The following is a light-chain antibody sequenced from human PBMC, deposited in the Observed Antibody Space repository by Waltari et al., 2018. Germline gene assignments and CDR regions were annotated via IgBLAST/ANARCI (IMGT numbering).Light chain of an antibody. CDR3: QNHERLPAT. Sequence: EIMLTQSPGTLSLSPGERATLSCRASQSIGRYLDWYQQKPGQAPRLLMYEASRRATGIPDRFSGSGSGTDFSLTISRLEPEDFAVYYCQNHERLPATFGQGTKVEIK. V-gene: IGKV3-20*01. CDR1: QSIGRY. J-gene: IGKJ1*01. CDR2: EAS.